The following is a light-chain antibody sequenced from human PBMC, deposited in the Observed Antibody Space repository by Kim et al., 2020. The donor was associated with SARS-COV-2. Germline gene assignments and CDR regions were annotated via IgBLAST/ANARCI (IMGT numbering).Light chain of an antibody. J-gene: IGKJ2*01. Sequence: VSPVETATLSCKASQRISGNLAWYQQRPGQTPRLLIYGATSRATGVPVRFSGSQSGTEFNLTISSLQSEDFAVYYCQQYNNWPPVAFGQGTKLEI. CDR2: GAT. V-gene: IGKV3-15*01. CDR3: QQYNNWPPVA. CDR1: QRISGN.